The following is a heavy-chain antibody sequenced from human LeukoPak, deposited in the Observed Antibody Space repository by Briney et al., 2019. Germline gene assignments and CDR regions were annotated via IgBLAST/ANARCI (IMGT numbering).Heavy chain of an antibody. CDR3: AKDKAGTIVWYGRWAIGLFDY. CDR1: GFNFDAYA. Sequence: GESLKISCAASGFNFDAYAMHWVRQAPGKGLQWISLISADGGSTYYADSVKGRFTISRDNSRNSLYLQMNSLTTEDTAFYYCAKDKAGTIVWYGRWAIGLFDYWGQGTLLTVSS. D-gene: IGHD6-13*01. V-gene: IGHV3-43*02. CDR2: ISADGGST. J-gene: IGHJ4*02.